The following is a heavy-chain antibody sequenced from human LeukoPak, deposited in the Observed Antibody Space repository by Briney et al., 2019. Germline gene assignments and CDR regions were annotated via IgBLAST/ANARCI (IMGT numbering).Heavy chain of an antibody. CDR2: SYYTGSP. J-gene: IGHJ4*02. CDR1: GSISSYY. Sequence: PSETLSLTCTVSGSISSYYWSWIRQAPGKGLEWIGHSYYTGSPNYNPSLKSRVTISVDTAKNQFSLKLSSMTAADTAVYYCAGVRSTVGWRSFDYWSQGILVTVSS. V-gene: IGHV4-59*08. D-gene: IGHD4-23*01. CDR3: AGVRSTVGWRSFDY.